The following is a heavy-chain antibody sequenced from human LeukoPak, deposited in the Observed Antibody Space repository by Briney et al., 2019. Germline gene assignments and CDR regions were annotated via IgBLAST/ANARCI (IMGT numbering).Heavy chain of an antibody. V-gene: IGHV1-2*02. J-gene: IGHJ6*03. D-gene: IGHD1-7*01. Sequence: ASVTVSCTASGYTFIGYYMHWVRQAPGQGLEWMGWINPNSGGTNYAQKFQGRVTMTRDTSIRTVYMELSRLRSDDTAVYYCARVPGTSYYYYYMDVWGKGTTVTVSS. CDR1: GYTFIGYY. CDR3: ARVPGTSYYYYYMDV. CDR2: INPNSGGT.